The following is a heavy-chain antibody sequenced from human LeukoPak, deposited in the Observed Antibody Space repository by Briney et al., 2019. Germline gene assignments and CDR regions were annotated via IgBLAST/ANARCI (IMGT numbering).Heavy chain of an antibody. CDR2: VSYDGGNE. CDR3: ARDRERYYYFGMDV. J-gene: IGHJ6*04. Sequence: GGSQRLSCAASGFTFSNYAIHWVRQAPGKGLEWVAVVSYDGGNEYYADSVKGRFTISRDNSKNTLYLQMNSLRAEDTAVYYCARDRERYYYFGMDVWGKGTTVTVSS. CDR1: GFTFSNYA. V-gene: IGHV3-30*04.